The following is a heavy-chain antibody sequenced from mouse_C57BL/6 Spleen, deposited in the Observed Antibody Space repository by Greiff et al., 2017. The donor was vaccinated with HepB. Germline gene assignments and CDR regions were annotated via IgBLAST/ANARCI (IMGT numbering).Heavy chain of an antibody. V-gene: IGHV1-82*01. CDR2: IYPGDGDT. CDR1: GYAFSSSW. CDR3: ASPIYYDYGGDY. J-gene: IGHJ4*01. Sequence: VQLKESGPELVKPGASVKISCKASGYAFSSSWMNWVKQRPGKGLEWIGRIYPGDGDTNYNGKFKGKATLTADKSSSTAYMQLSSLTSEDSAVYFCASPIYYDYGGDYWGQGTSVTVSS. D-gene: IGHD2-4*01.